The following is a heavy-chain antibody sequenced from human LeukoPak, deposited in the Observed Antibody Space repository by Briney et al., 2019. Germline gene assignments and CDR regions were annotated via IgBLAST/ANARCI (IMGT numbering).Heavy chain of an antibody. CDR3: ARWGAGATIDY. J-gene: IGHJ4*02. CDR2: INSDGSST. V-gene: IGHV3-74*01. CDR1: GFTFSSYW. Sequence: GGSLRLSCAASGFTFSSYWMHWVRQAPGKGLVWVSRINSDGSSTSYADSVKGRFTISRDNSGNTAYLQMNSLRVEDTAVYFCARWGAGATIDYWGQGTLVTVSS. D-gene: IGHD1-26*01.